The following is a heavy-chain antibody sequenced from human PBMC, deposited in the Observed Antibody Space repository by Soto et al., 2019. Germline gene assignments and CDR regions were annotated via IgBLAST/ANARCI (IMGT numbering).Heavy chain of an antibody. D-gene: IGHD6-13*01. J-gene: IGHJ6*02. Sequence: QVQLVQSGAEVKKPGASVKVSCKASGYTFTSYYMHWVRQAPGQGLEWMGIINPSGGSTSYAQKCQGRVTLTRDPSTSTVYVELSRLRSEATAVYDCARRDLSSRWSKYYYYGMDVWGQGTTVTVAS. CDR2: INPSGGST. V-gene: IGHV1-46*01. CDR1: GYTFTSYY. CDR3: ARRDLSSRWSKYYYYGMDV.